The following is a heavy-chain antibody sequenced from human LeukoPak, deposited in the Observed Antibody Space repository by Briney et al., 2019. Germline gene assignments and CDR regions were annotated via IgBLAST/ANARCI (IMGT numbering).Heavy chain of an antibody. CDR3: ARCGRSLSLDY. Sequence: SGPTLVNPTQPLTXTCTFSGFSLSTSGMCVSWIRQPPVKALEWLARIDWDDDKYYSTSLKTRLTISKDTSKNQVVLTMTNMDPVDTATYYCARCGRSLSLDYWGQGTLVTVSS. V-gene: IGHV2-70*11. CDR2: IDWDDDK. CDR1: GFSLSTSGMC. J-gene: IGHJ4*02. D-gene: IGHD1-26*01.